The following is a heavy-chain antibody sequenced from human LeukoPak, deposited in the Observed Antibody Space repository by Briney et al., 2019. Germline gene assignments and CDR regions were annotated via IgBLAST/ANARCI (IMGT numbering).Heavy chain of an antibody. D-gene: IGHD3-22*01. CDR3: AKVGYYYDSSPFDY. CDR2: ISGSGGST. V-gene: IGHV3-23*01. CDR1: GFTFSSYA. J-gene: IGHJ4*02. Sequence: GGSLRLSCAASGFTFSSYAMSWVRQAPGKGLERVSVISGSGGSTYYADSVKGRFTISRDNSRNTLYLQMNSLRAEDTAVYYCAKVGYYYDSSPFDYWGQGTLVTVSS.